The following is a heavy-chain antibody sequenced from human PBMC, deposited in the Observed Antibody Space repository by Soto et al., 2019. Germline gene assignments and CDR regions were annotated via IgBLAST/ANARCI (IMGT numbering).Heavy chain of an antibody. CDR1: GGSISSGNYY. CDR3: ATMGTPATGLYYFDN. CDR2: MSYSGST. D-gene: IGHD1-7*01. J-gene: IGHJ4*02. Sequence: PSETLSLTCTVSGGSISSGNYYWSWIRQPPGKGLEWIGFMSYSGSTSYNASLKSRVTISVDTSKSQFSLNLSFVTAACTAVYYCATMGTPATGLYYFDNWGQGTLVTVSS. V-gene: IGHV4-30-4*01.